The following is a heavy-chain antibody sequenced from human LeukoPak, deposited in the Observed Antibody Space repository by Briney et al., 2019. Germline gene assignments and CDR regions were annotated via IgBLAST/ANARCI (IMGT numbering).Heavy chain of an antibody. J-gene: IGHJ5*02. Sequence: GGSLRLSCAASGFTFSSYWMSWVRQAPGKGLEWVANIKQDGSEKYYVDSVKGRFTISRDNAKNSLYLQMNSLRAEDTAVYYCARDNGAAALSWFDPWGQGTLVIVSS. CDR2: IKQDGSEK. D-gene: IGHD6-13*01. CDR3: ARDNGAAALSWFDP. V-gene: IGHV3-7*03. CDR1: GFTFSSYW.